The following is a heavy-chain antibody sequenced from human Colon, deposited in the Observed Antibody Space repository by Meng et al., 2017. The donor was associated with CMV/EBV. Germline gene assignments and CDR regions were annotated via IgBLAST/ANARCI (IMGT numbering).Heavy chain of an antibody. CDR1: GFTVSDKS. J-gene: IGHJ6*02. CDR3: ARSGGGMDV. Sequence: GGSLRLSCSVSGFTVSDKSMTWVRQAPGKGLEWVSYISSSGSTIYYADSVKGRFTISRDNAKNSLYLQMNSLRAEDTAVYYCARSGGGMDVWGQGTTVTVSS. CDR2: ISSSGSTI. V-gene: IGHV3-11*04.